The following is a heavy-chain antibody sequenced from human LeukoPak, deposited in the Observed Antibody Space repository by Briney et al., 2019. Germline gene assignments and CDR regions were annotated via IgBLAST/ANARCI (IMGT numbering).Heavy chain of an antibody. D-gene: IGHD1-26*01. CDR1: EFTFNSYS. Sequence: GGSLRLSCAASEFTFNSYSLNWVRQAPGKGLEWVSSISSSSSYIYYADSVKGRFTISRDNSKNTLYLQMNSLRAEDTAVYYCARIPLGATGGGPYWGQGTLVTVSS. CDR3: ARIPLGATGGGPY. V-gene: IGHV3-21*01. CDR2: ISSSSSYI. J-gene: IGHJ4*02.